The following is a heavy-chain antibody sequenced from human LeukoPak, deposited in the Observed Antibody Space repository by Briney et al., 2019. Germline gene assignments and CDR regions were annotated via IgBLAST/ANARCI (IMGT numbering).Heavy chain of an antibody. CDR2: VNHSGST. CDR3: ARQTVAGFQYYYYYMDV. Sequence: ETLSLSCAVYGRSFSGYYWSWIRQPPGKGLEWNGEVNHSGSTNYNPSLKSRVTISVDTSKNQFSLKLSPVTAADTAVYYCARQTVAGFQYYYYYMDVWGKGTTVTISS. CDR1: GRSFSGYY. V-gene: IGHV4-34*01. J-gene: IGHJ6*03. D-gene: IGHD6-19*01.